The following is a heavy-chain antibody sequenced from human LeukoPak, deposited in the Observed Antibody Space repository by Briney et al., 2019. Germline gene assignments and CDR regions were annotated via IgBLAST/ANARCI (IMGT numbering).Heavy chain of an antibody. CDR2: IYHSGST. CDR1: GYSISSGYY. V-gene: IGHV4-38-2*02. J-gene: IGHJ6*03. Sequence: SETLSLTCTVSGYSISSGYYWGWIRQPPGKGLEWIGSIYHSGSTYYNPSLKSRVTISVDTSKNQFSLKLSSVTAADTAVYYCARTTVTTSYYYYYMDVWGKGTTVTVSS. CDR3: ARTTVTTSYYYYYMDV. D-gene: IGHD4-17*01.